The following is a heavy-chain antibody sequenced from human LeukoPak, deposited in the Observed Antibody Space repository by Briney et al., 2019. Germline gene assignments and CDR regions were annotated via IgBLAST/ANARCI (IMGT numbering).Heavy chain of an antibody. Sequence: PGGSLRLSCAASGFTFSSYSMNWVRQAPGKGLEWVSSISSSSSYIYYADSVKGRFTISRDNAKNSLYLQMNSLRAEDTAVYYCARGGGITVMGEYINWGQGTLVTVSS. D-gene: IGHD3-22*01. CDR3: ARGGGITVMGEYIN. CDR2: ISSSSSYI. V-gene: IGHV3-21*01. J-gene: IGHJ4*02. CDR1: GFTFSSYS.